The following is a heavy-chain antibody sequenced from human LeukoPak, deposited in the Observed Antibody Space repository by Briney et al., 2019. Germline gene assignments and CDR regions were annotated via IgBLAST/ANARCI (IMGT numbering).Heavy chain of an antibody. J-gene: IGHJ4*02. CDR2: INHSGST. Sequence: SETLSLTCAVYGGSFSGYSWSWIRQPPGKGLEWIGEINHSGSTNHNPSLKSRVTISMDTSKNQFSLKLNSVTAADTAVYYCARGSKEVSSSWYLNYWGQGTLATVSS. V-gene: IGHV4-34*01. D-gene: IGHD6-13*01. CDR3: ARGSKEVSSSWYLNY. CDR1: GGSFSGYS.